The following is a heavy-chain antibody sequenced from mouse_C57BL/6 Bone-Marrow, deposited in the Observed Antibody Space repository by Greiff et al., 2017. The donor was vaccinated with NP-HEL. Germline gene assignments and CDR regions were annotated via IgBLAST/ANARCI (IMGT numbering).Heavy chain of an antibody. J-gene: IGHJ3*01. V-gene: IGHV2-2*01. CDR1: GFSLTSYG. CDR3: ARDRGSSYASFAY. Sequence: VQLVESGPGLVQPSQSLSITCTVSGFSLTSYGVHWVRQSPGKGLEWLGVIWSGGSTDYNAAFISRLSISKDNSKSQVFFKMNSLQADDTAIYYCARDRGSSYASFAYWGQGTLVTVSA. D-gene: IGHD1-1*01. CDR2: IWSGGST.